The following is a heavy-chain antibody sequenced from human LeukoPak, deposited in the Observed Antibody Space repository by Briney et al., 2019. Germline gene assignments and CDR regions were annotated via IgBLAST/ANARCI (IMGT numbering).Heavy chain of an antibody. V-gene: IGHV3-30-3*01. CDR2: ISYDGVDK. J-gene: IGHJ3*01. D-gene: IGHD5-18*01. CDR3: AKDVDTVMDWANDAFDV. Sequence: GGSLRLSCAASGFTFSIYAMSWVRQAPGKGLEWVASISYDGVDKYYADSLKGRFTMSRDNSKNSVYLQMDSLRVEDTAMYYCAKDVDTVMDWANDAFDVWGQGTMVIVSS. CDR1: GFTFSIYA.